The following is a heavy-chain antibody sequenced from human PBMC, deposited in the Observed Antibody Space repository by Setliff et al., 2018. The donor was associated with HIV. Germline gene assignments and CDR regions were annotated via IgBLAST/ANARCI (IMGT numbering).Heavy chain of an antibody. J-gene: IGHJ4*02. CDR3: ARTETLWFGESQDY. CDR2: INWNGGGT. Sequence: PGGSLRLSCAASGYSFNDYGMSWVRQAPGKGLEWVAGINWNGGGTGYAESVQGRFTISRDNAKNTLYLQMNSLRGEDTAVYFCARTETLWFGESQDYWGQGTLVTVSS. CDR1: GYSFNDYG. V-gene: IGHV3-20*04. D-gene: IGHD3-10*01.